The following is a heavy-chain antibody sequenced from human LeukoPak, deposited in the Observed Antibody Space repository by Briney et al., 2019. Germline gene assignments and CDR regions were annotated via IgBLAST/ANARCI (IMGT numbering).Heavy chain of an antibody. CDR1: GASISSYY. D-gene: IGHD3-10*01. Sequence: PSETQSLTCTVSGASISSYYWSWIRQPPGKGLEWIGYIYYSGSTNYNPSLKSRVTISVDTSKNQFSLKLSSVTAADTAVYYCARGAMVRGVDARMVNDYWGQGTLVTVSS. V-gene: IGHV4-59*01. J-gene: IGHJ4*02. CDR3: ARGAMVRGVDARMVNDY. CDR2: IYYSGST.